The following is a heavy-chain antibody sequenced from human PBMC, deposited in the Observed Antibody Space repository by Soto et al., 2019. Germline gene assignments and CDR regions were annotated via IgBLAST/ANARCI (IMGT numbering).Heavy chain of an antibody. CDR3: ASYYSNYGGVSFVPGY. CDR2: IIPIFGTA. D-gene: IGHD4-4*01. CDR1: GGTFSSYA. Sequence: QVQLVQSGAEVKKPGSSVKVSCKASGGTFSSYAISWVRQAPGQGLEWMGGIIPIFGTANYAQKFQGRVTITADESTSTAYMELSSLRSEDTAVYYCASYYSNYGGVSFVPGYWGQGTLVTVSS. J-gene: IGHJ4*02. V-gene: IGHV1-69*01.